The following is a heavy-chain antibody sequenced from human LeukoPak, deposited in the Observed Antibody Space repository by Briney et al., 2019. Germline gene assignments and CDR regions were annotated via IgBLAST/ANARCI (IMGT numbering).Heavy chain of an antibody. V-gene: IGHV3-30-3*01. D-gene: IGHD3-3*01. CDR1: GFTFSSYA. J-gene: IGHJ6*02. CDR2: ISYDGSNK. CDR3: ARDASITIFGVVTHYGMDV. Sequence: GRSLRLSCAASGFTFSSYAMHWVRQAPGKGLEWVAVISYDGSNKYYADSVKGRFTISRDNSKNTLYLQMNSLRAEDTAVYHCARDASITIFGVVTHYGMDVWGQGTTVTVSS.